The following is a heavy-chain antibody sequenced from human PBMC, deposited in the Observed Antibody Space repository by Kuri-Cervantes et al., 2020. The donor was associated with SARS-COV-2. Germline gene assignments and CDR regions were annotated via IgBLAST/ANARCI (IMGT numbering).Heavy chain of an antibody. D-gene: IGHD2-2*02. CDR2: IYTSGST. Sequence: SQTLSLTCAVYGGSFSGYYWSWIRQPAGKGLEWIGRIYTSGSTNYNPSLKSRVTMSVDTSKNQFSLKLSSVTAADTAVYYCARDGYCSSTSCYMDYYYYYMDVWGKGTTVTVSS. CDR3: ARDGYCSSTSCYMDYYYYYMDV. CDR1: GGSFSGYY. J-gene: IGHJ6*03. V-gene: IGHV4-4*07.